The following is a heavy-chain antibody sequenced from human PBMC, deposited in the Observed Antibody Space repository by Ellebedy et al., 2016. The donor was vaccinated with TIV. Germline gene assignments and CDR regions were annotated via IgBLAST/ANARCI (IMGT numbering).Heavy chain of an antibody. CDR2: ISHDETDK. CDR3: AREGWFGELFDY. J-gene: IGHJ4*02. Sequence: GESLKISCAASGFTFSTYDMSWVRQAPGKGLEWVAVISHDETDKYYADSVKGRFTISRDNSKNTLYLQMNSLRAEDTAVYYCAREGWFGELFDYWGQGTLVTVSS. CDR1: GFTFSTYD. V-gene: IGHV3-30-3*01. D-gene: IGHD3-10*01.